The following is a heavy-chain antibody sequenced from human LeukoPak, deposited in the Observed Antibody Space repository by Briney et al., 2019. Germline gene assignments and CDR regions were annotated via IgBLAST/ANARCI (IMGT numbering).Heavy chain of an antibody. CDR1: GFTFSNAW. V-gene: IGHV3-15*01. CDR2: IKSKTDGGTT. CDR3: TTAEWELRPFAY. D-gene: IGHD1-26*01. J-gene: IGHJ4*02. Sequence: GGSLRLSCAASGFTFSNAWMSWVRQAPGKGREWVGRIKSKTDGGTTDYAAPVKGRFTISRDDPKNTLYLQMNSLKTEDTAVYYCTTAEWELRPFAYWGQGTLVTVSS.